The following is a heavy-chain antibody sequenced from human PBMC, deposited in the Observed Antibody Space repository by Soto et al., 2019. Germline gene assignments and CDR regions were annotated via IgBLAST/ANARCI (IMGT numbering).Heavy chain of an antibody. D-gene: IGHD5-18*01. CDR3: ARDQPVDTAMDDAFDI. J-gene: IGHJ3*02. CDR2: IWYDGSNK. Sequence: GGSLRLSCAASGFTFSSYGMHWVRQAPGKGLEWVAVIWYDGSNKYYADSVKGRFTISRDNSKNTLYLQMNSLRAEDTAVYYCARDQPVDTAMDDAFDIWGQGTMVTVSS. V-gene: IGHV3-33*08. CDR1: GFTFSSYG.